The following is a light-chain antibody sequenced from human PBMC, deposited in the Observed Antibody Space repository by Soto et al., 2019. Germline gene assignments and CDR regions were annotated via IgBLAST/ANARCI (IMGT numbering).Light chain of an antibody. CDR3: QQLNSYLT. CDR1: LGISNN. V-gene: IGKV1-9*01. CDR2: RAS. J-gene: IGKJ4*01. Sequence: DIQLTQPPSFLSASVGDRVSIPCRASLGISNNLAWYQQKPGKAPKLLIYRASTLQSGVPSRFSGSGSGTEFTLTISSLQPEDFATYYCQQLNSYLTFGGGTRVEIK.